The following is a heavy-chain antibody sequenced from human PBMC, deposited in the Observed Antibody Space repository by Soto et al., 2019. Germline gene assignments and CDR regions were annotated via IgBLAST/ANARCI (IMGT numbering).Heavy chain of an antibody. CDR1: GGAFSSYA. J-gene: IGHJ4*02. Sequence: GASVKVSCKASGGAFSSYAISWVRQAPGQGLEWMGRIIPILGIANYAQKFQGRVTITADKSTSTAYMELSSLRSEDTAVYYCATFDPSSYGHDYWGQGTLVTVSS. V-gene: IGHV1-69*04. D-gene: IGHD3-9*01. CDR2: IIPILGIA. CDR3: ATFDPSSYGHDY.